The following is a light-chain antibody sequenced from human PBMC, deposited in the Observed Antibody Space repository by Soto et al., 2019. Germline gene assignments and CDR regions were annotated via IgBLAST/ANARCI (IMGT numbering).Light chain of an antibody. V-gene: IGLV1-44*01. CDR2: SNY. CDR3: ATWDDSLNGVV. CDR1: SSNIGSNS. J-gene: IGLJ2*01. Sequence: QSVLTQPPSASGTPGQRVTISCSGSSSNIGSNSVNWYLHLPGTAPKLLIYSNYQRTSGVPDRFSGSKSVTSASLAISGLQSEDEADYYCATWDDSLNGVVFGGGTKVTVL.